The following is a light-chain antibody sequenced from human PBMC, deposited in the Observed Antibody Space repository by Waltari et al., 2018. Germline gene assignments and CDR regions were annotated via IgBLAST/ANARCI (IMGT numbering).Light chain of an antibody. V-gene: IGKV1-5*03. J-gene: IGKJ3*01. Sequence: DIQMTQSPSSLSASVGDRVTITCRASQGIISWLAWYLQKPGKAPKLLIYKASSLQSGVPARFSGSGSGTDFTLNISSLQAEDVATYYCQQYNSAPFTFGPGTKLDIK. CDR2: KAS. CDR3: QQYNSAPFT. CDR1: QGIISW.